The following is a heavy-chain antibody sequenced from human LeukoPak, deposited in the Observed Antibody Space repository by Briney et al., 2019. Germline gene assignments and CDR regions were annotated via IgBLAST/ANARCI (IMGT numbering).Heavy chain of an antibody. D-gene: IGHD3-10*01. V-gene: IGHV4-59*01. Sequence: SETLSLTCTVSGGSISSYYWSWIRQPPGKGLGWIGYIYYSGSTNYNPSLKSRVTISVDTSKNLFSLKLGSVTAADTAVSYCARADYYGSGSSNDYWGQGTLVTVSS. CDR2: IYYSGST. J-gene: IGHJ4*02. CDR3: ARADYYGSGSSNDY. CDR1: GGSISSYY.